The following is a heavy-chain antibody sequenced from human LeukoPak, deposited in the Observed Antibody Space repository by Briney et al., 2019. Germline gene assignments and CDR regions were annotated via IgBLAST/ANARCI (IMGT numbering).Heavy chain of an antibody. D-gene: IGHD1-26*01. CDR1: GGSISSSSYY. Sequence: PSETLSLTCTVSGGSISSSSYYWGWIRQPPGKGLEWIGSIYYSGSTYYNPSLKSRVTISVDTSKNQFSLKLSSVTAADTAVYYCARRWELLPRQYYFDYWGQGTLVTVSS. CDR3: ARRWELLPRQYYFDY. V-gene: IGHV4-39*01. J-gene: IGHJ4*02. CDR2: IYYSGST.